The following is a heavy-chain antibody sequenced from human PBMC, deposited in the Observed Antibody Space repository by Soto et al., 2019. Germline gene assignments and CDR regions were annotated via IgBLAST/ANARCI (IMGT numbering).Heavy chain of an antibody. CDR1: VGTFGSYR. V-gene: IGHV1-69*01. J-gene: IGHJ4*02. CDR3: VRDYGAKLSSR. D-gene: IGHD6-13*01. CDR2: IVPIYRPA. Sequence: QVQLVQSGAEVKKPGSSVKVSCKASVGTFGSYRFNWVLQAPGHGLEWVGGIVPIYRPAGYAQKFQGRVSITADESERTSYMELRILKSQDTAVYYCVRDYGAKLSSRWGQGTLVIVSS.